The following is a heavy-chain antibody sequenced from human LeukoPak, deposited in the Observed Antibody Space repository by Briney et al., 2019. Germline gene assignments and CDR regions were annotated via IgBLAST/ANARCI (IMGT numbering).Heavy chain of an antibody. J-gene: IGHJ4*02. Sequence: GWSLTLSCAASGFTFGSYAMHWVRQPPGKGLEWVAVIAHDETNRFYADSVKGRFTISRDNSMNTLYLRMDSLRPEDTAVYFCARDLTPGAPDYFDHWGQGTLVTVSS. CDR2: IAHDETNR. CDR3: ARDLTPGAPDYFDH. CDR1: GFTFGSYA. V-gene: IGHV3-30*04. D-gene: IGHD2-2*01.